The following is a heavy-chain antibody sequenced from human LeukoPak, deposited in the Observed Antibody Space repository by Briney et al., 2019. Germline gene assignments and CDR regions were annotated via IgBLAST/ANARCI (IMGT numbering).Heavy chain of an antibody. CDR3: AKTKEIQLWDYYGMDV. V-gene: IGHV3-11*03. CDR2: XXSSSSXT. Sequence: GGSLRLSCAASXXXXSXXXXXXIXXXXXXXXXXVXXXXSSSSXTXYXDSVKGRFTXSXDNVKNSLYLQMNSLRAEDTAVXYCAKTKEIQLWDYYGMDVWGQGTTVTVSS. CDR1: XXXXSXXX. J-gene: IGHJ6*02. D-gene: IGHD5-18*01.